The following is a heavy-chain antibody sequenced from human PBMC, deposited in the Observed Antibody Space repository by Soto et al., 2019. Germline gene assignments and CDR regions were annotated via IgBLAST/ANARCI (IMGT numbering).Heavy chain of an antibody. J-gene: IGHJ6*02. Sequence: GGSLRLSCETSGFTFGSYGMHWVRQAPGKGLEWVAVISSDGTSRFYADSVKGRFTISRDNSKNTLYLQMNSLRAEDTAMYYCAKVRVKDYYYYAMDVWGQGTTVTVSS. CDR3: AKVRVKDYYYYAMDV. D-gene: IGHD4-4*01. CDR2: ISSDGTSR. V-gene: IGHV3-30*18. CDR1: GFTFGSYG.